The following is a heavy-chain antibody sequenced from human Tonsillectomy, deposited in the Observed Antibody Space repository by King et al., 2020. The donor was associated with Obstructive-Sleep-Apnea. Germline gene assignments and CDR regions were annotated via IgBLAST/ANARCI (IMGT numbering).Heavy chain of an antibody. Sequence: VQLVESGGGLVQPGRSLRLSCAASGFTFDNYAVHWVRQAPGKGLEWVSGISWDSGSIGYADSVKGRFTISRDNAKNSLYLQMNSLRAEDTALYYCAKDHYVDYGYFDYWGQGTLVTVSS. J-gene: IGHJ4*02. CDR2: ISWDSGSI. CDR1: GFTFDNYA. CDR3: AKDHYVDYGYFDY. D-gene: IGHD4-17*01. V-gene: IGHV3-9*01.